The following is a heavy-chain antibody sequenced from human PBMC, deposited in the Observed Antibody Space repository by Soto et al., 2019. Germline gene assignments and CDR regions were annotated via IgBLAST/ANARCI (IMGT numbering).Heavy chain of an antibody. Sequence: EVQLVESGGGLVQPGRSLRLSCAASGFTFEDFAMHWIRQAPGKGPEWVSGINWNSGITGYADSVKGRFTISRDNANNSMYLEMNSLKPEDTAFYYCAKGRGALTVVSNWFDPWCQGTLVTVSS. J-gene: IGHJ5*02. D-gene: IGHD3-22*01. CDR3: AKGRGALTVVSNWFDP. CDR2: INWNSGIT. V-gene: IGHV3-9*01. CDR1: GFTFEDFA.